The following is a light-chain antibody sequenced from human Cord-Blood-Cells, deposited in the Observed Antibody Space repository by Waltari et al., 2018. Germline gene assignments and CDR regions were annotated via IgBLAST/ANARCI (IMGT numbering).Light chain of an antibody. CDR2: DAS. V-gene: IGKV3-11*01. J-gene: IGKJ1*01. CDR1: QSVSSY. Sequence: DIVLTQSPATLSLSTGESATLSCRASQSVSSYLAWYQQNAGQAPRLLIYDASNRATGIPTRFRGSGAGTDFTLTISSLEPEDFAVYYCQQRSNWPPTFGQGTKVEIK. CDR3: QQRSNWPPT.